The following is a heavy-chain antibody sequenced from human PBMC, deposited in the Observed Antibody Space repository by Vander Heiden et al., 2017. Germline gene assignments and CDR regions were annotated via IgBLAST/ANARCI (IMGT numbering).Heavy chain of an antibody. D-gene: IGHD6-19*01. CDR1: GFTFSSDS. CDR3: ARVQQWLVRGADY. Sequence: EVQLVESGGGLVKPGGSLRLSCAASGFTFSSDSMNWVRQAPGKGLEWVSSISSSSSYIYYADSVKGRFTISRDNAKNSLYLQMNSLRAEDTAVYYCARVQQWLVRGADYWGQGTLVTVSS. J-gene: IGHJ4*02. V-gene: IGHV3-21*01. CDR2: ISSSSSYI.